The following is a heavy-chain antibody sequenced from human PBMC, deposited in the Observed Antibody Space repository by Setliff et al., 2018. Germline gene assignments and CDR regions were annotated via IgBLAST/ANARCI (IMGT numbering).Heavy chain of an antibody. CDR2: IYSSGNT. Sequence: SETLSLTCTVSGDSIRSSRYYWGWIRQPPGKGLEWIGSIYSSGNTYYNPSLERRVTISVVTTKNQFSLQLNSVTAADTAVYYCARDPSSVAARPGYWGQGTLVTVSS. J-gene: IGHJ4*02. CDR1: GDSIRSSRYY. V-gene: IGHV4-39*07. D-gene: IGHD6-6*01. CDR3: ARDPSSVAARPGY.